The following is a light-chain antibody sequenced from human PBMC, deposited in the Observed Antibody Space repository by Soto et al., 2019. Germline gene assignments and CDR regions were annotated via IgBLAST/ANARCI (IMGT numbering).Light chain of an antibody. CDR2: AAS. Sequence: DIQMTQSPSSLSASVGDRVTITCRASQSISSYLNWYQQKPGKAPKVLIYAASSLQTGVPSRFSGSGSGTDFTLTISSLQPEDFETYYCQQSYSTLFTFGPGTKVDLK. V-gene: IGKV1-39*01. CDR3: QQSYSTLFT. CDR1: QSISSY. J-gene: IGKJ3*01.